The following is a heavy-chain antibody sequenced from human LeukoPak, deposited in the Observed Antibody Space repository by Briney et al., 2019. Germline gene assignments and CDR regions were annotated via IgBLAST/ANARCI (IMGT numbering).Heavy chain of an antibody. CDR1: GYTFTRNA. Sequence: ASVKVSSKASGYTFTRNAMHWVSQAPGQRLEWMGWINTGNGNTKYSQKFQDRVTITRDTSANTAYMELSSLRSEDTAVYYCARGYCNSTSCYYFDFWGQGTLVTVSS. V-gene: IGHV1-3*04. J-gene: IGHJ4*02. D-gene: IGHD2-2*01. CDR3: ARGYCNSTSCYYFDF. CDR2: INTGNGNT.